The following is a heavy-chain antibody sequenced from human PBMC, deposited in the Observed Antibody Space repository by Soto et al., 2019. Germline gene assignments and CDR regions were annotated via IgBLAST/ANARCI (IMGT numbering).Heavy chain of an antibody. J-gene: IGHJ4*02. D-gene: IGHD3-10*01. CDR1: GGSISSSNW. Sequence: QVQLQESGPGLVKPSGTLSLTCAVSGGSISSSNWWSWVLQPPGQGLEWIGEIYHSGSTNYNPSPRTRVPISEEKSRNQFSLKLSSVAAADTAVYSCARRWGEGRVDYWGRGTLVTVSP. V-gene: IGHV4-4*02. CDR2: IYHSGST. CDR3: ARRWGEGRVDY.